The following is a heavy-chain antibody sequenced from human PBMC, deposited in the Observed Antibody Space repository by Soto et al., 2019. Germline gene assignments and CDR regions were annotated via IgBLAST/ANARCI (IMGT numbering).Heavy chain of an antibody. J-gene: IGHJ2*01. D-gene: IGHD2-15*01. V-gene: IGHV4-59*01. CDR3: ARVLFFFQAEDGIRDIRSVSAFLLNRSSDL. Sequence: KGLEWIGYDYYSGSTNYNPSLKSRVTISVDTSKNQFSLKLSSVTAADTAVYYCARVLFFFQAEDGIRDIRSVSAFLLNRSSDL. CDR2: DYYSGST.